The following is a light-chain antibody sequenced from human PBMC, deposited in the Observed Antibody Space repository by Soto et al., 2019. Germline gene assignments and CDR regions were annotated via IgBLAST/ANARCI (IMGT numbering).Light chain of an antibody. J-gene: IGKJ2*03. CDR3: LHDALFPYS. CDR2: GIS. Sequence: AIQMTQSPSSLSASVGDTVTFTCRASQAIRNDLGWFQQRPGQPPKLLIYGISILQTGVPSRFSGSGSGTDFTLTISGLQPEDFATYYCLHDALFPYSFGQGTRLEI. V-gene: IGKV1-6*01. CDR1: QAIRND.